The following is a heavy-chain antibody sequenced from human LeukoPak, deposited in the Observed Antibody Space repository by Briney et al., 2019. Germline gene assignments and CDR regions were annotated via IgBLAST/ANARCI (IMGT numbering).Heavy chain of an antibody. CDR1: GYTFTSYD. Sequence: PGASVKVSCKASGYTFTSYDINWVRQATGQGLEWMGWMNPNSGNTGYAQKFQGRVTITRNTSISTAYMELSSLRSEDTAVYYCARGRTLYGSGTLAYWGQGTLVTVSS. D-gene: IGHD3-10*01. CDR2: MNPNSGNT. V-gene: IGHV1-8*03. J-gene: IGHJ4*02. CDR3: ARGRTLYGSGTLAY.